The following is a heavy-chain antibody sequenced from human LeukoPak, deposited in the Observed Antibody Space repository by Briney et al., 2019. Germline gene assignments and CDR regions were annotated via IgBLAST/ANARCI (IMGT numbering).Heavy chain of an antibody. D-gene: IGHD1-14*01. CDR3: ARADRYNRYSDY. CDR2: IKQDGSEK. Sequence: GGSLRLSCAASGFTFSDYWMSWVRQAPGKGLEWVAHIKQDGSEKYYVDSVKGRFTVSRDNAKNSLCLQMNSLRGDDTAVYYCARADRYNRYSDYWGQGTLVTVSS. J-gene: IGHJ4*02. V-gene: IGHV3-7*01. CDR1: GFTFSDYW.